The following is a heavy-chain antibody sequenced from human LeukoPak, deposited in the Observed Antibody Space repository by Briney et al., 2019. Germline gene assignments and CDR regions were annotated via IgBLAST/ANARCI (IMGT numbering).Heavy chain of an antibody. D-gene: IGHD3-22*01. CDR2: ISSNSHYI. CDR3: ARGSGYYDSSGYDYFDY. Sequence: GGSLRLSCVASEFNFDEYSMDWVRQVPGKGLEWVSSISSNSHYIFYADSVKGRFTITRDNAENSLYLQMNSLRAEDTAVYYCARGSGYYDSSGYDYFDYWGQGTLVTVSS. V-gene: IGHV3-21*01. J-gene: IGHJ4*02. CDR1: EFNFDEYS.